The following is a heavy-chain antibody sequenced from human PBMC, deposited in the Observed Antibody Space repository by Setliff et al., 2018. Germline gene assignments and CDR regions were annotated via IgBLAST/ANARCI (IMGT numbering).Heavy chain of an antibody. J-gene: IGHJ6*03. Sequence: SVKVSCKTSGYSFINYGINWVRQAPGQGLEWMGGTIPSFGSTNYAQKFQVRVTIITDESTSTAYMELSSLRTEDTAVYYCAREGVDTRSSTDYRYYMDVWGKGTTVTVSS. CDR2: TIPSFGST. V-gene: IGHV1-69*05. D-gene: IGHD5-18*01. CDR3: AREGVDTRSSTDYRYYMDV. CDR1: GYSFINYG.